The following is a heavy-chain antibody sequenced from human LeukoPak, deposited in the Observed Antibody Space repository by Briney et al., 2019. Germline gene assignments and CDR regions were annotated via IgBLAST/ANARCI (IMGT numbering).Heavy chain of an antibody. CDR1: GFTFSSYS. J-gene: IGHJ4*02. CDR3: ARRAGTGEVDY. Sequence: GGSLRLSCAASGFTFSSYSMNWVRQAPGKGLEWVSYISSSSSTIYYADSVKGRFTISRDNAKNSLYLQMNSLRAEDTAVYYCARRAGTGEVDYWGQGTLVTVSS. V-gene: IGHV3-48*04. CDR2: ISSSSSTI. D-gene: IGHD6-19*01.